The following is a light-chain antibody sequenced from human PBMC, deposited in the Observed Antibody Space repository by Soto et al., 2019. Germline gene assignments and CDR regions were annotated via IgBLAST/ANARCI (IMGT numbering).Light chain of an antibody. CDR3: CSYAGSYTWV. V-gene: IGLV2-11*01. J-gene: IGLJ3*02. Sequence: QSVLTQPRSVSGSPGQSVTISCTGTSIDVGGYSYVSWYQQHPGKAPKLMIYDVNKRPSGVPDRFSGSKSGNTASLTISGLQAEDDADYYCCSYAGSYTWVFGGGTKLTVL. CDR1: SIDVGGYSY. CDR2: DVN.